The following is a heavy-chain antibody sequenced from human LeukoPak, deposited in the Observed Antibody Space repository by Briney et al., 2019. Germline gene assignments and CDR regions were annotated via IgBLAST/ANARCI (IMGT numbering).Heavy chain of an antibody. J-gene: IGHJ4*02. CDR1: GFTFRSYG. V-gene: IGHV3-33*01. CDR2: IRFDGTSQ. CDR3: ARGGYTYGFFDY. D-gene: IGHD5-18*01. Sequence: RGSLRLSCAASGFTFRSYGMHWVRQAPGKGLEWVAVIRFDGTSQYYADSVKGRFTISRDNSKNTLSLQMNSLRAEDTAVYYCARGGYTYGFFDYWGQGTLVTVSS.